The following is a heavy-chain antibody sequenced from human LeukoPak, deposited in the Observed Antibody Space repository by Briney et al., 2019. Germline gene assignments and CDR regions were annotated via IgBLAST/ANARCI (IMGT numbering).Heavy chain of an antibody. V-gene: IGHV1-46*03. CDR3: ARGPSNYYDSSGFWHFDC. J-gene: IGHJ4*02. CDR1: EYSFTSFY. D-gene: IGHD3-22*01. CDR2: INPGGGST. Sequence: VASVKVSCKAFEYSFTSFYIHWVRQAPGQGLEWMGIINPGGGSTSYAQKFQGRVTMTRDTSTSTVYMELSSLRSEDTAVYYCARGPSNYYDSSGFWHFDCWGQGTLVTVSS.